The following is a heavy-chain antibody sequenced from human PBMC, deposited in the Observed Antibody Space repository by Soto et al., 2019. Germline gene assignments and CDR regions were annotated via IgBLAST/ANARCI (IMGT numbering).Heavy chain of an antibody. CDR2: INAGNGNT. CDR1: GYTFTNYA. D-gene: IGHD5-12*01. J-gene: IGHJ4*02. CDR3: ALFIVATIRDDY. Sequence: ASVKVSCKASGYTFTNYAMHWVRQAPGQRLEWMGWINAGNGNTKYSQKFQGRVTITRDTSASTAYMELSSLRSEDTAVYYCALFIVATIRDDYWGQGTLVTV. V-gene: IGHV1-3*01.